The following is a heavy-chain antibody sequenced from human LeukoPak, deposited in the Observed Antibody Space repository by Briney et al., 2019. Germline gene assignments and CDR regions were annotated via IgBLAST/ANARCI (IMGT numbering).Heavy chain of an antibody. CDR3: ARVGRRITIIRGEPFDY. J-gene: IGHJ4*02. Sequence: ASVKVSCKASGYTFNSHGISWVRQAPGQGLEWMGWISAYNGNTNYAQNFQGRVTMTTDTSTSTAYMELRSLRSDDTAVYYCARVGRRITIIRGEPFDYWGQGTLVTVSS. CDR1: GYTFNSHG. CDR2: ISAYNGNT. D-gene: IGHD3-10*01. V-gene: IGHV1-18*01.